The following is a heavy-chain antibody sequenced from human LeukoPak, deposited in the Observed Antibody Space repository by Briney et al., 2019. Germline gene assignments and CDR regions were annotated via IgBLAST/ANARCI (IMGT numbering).Heavy chain of an antibody. J-gene: IGHJ6*03. CDR1: GFTFSSYW. CDR3: ARASLWDYYYMDV. V-gene: IGHV3-7*01. Sequence: GRSLRLSCAASGFTFSSYWMSWVRQAPGKGLEWVANIKQDGSEKYYVDSVKGRFTISRDNAKNSLYLQMNSLRAEDTAVYYCARASLWDYYYMDVWGKGTTVTVSS. CDR2: IKQDGSEK. D-gene: IGHD3-16*01.